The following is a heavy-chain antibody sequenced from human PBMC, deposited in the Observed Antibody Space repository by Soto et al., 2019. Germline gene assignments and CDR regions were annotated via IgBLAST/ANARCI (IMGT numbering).Heavy chain of an antibody. CDR1: GFTFSSYA. V-gene: IGHV3-30-3*01. D-gene: IGHD4-17*01. CDR2: ISYDGSNK. Sequence: QVQLVESGGGVVQPGRSLRLSCAASGFTFSSYAMHWVRQAPGKGLEWVAVISYDGSNKYYADSVKGRFTISRDNSKNTLYLQMNSRRAEDTAVYYCARDQAKLKDYGDYLGYWGQGTLVTVSS. J-gene: IGHJ4*02. CDR3: ARDQAKLKDYGDYLGY.